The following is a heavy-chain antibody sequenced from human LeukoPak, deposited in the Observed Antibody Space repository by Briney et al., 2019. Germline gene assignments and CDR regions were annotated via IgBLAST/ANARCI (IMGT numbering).Heavy chain of an antibody. CDR2: IHYGGST. CDR3: ARRSGWMEYYYYGMDV. J-gene: IGHJ6*02. Sequence: SGTLSLTCTVSSGSISSRNYYWGWIRQPPGKGLEWIGSIHYGGSTYYNPSLKSPVTISVDTSKNQFSLRLSSVTAADTAVYYCARRSGWMEYYYYGMDVWGQRTTVTV. D-gene: IGHD6-19*01. V-gene: IGHV4-39*01. CDR1: SGSISSRNYY.